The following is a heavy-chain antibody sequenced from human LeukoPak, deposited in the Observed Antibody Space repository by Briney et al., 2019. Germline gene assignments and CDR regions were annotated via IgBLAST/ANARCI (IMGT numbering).Heavy chain of an antibody. CDR1: GFTFSNYW. Sequence: AGGSLRLSCAASGFTFSNYWMSWVRQAPGKGLEWVADIKQDGGEKYFVDSVKGRFTISRDNAKNSLYLQINSLRAEDTAVYYCGRYGASTNPSSGWYGIDYWGQGTLVTVSS. D-gene: IGHD6-19*01. CDR3: GRYGASTNPSSGWYGIDY. V-gene: IGHV3-7*01. J-gene: IGHJ4*02. CDR2: IKQDGGEK.